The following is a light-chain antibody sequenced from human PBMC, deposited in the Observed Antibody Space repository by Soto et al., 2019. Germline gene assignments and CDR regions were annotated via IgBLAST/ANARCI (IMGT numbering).Light chain of an antibody. CDR2: DAS. Sequence: DVQMTQSPSTLSASVGDRVTISCRTSQDIGNFLAWYQHKPGKAPKLLIYDASTLQTGVPSRFRASGFGTEFTLTISGLKSDDIATYYCQQHDDFSHATFGQGTKVDIK. J-gene: IGKJ2*01. CDR1: QDIGNF. CDR3: QQHDDFSHAT. V-gene: IGKV1-5*01.